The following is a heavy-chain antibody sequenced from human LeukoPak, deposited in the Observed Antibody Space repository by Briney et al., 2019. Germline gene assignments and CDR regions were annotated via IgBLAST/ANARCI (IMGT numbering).Heavy chain of an antibody. CDR2: IYSGGST. J-gene: IGHJ4*02. CDR1: GFTVSSNY. V-gene: IGHV3-53*01. CDR3: ARDSPYGSKHFDY. D-gene: IGHD4-17*01. Sequence: GGSLRLSCAASGFTVSSNYMSWVRQAPGKGLEWVSVIYSGGSTYYADSVKGRFTISRDNSKNTLYLQMNSLRAEDTAVYYCARDSPYGSKHFDYWGQGTLVTVSS.